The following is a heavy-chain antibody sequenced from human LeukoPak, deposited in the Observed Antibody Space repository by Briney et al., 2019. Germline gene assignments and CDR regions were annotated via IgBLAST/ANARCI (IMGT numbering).Heavy chain of an antibody. CDR1: GGSISSGGYY. Sequence: SQTLSLTCTVSGGSISSGGYYWRWIRQHPGKGLEWIGYIYYSGSTYYNPSLKSRVTISVDTSKNQFSLKLSSVTAADTAVYYCARDVKDYYDSSGYNIDGTEAWFDPWGQGTLVTVS. D-gene: IGHD3-22*01. J-gene: IGHJ5*02. CDR3: ARDVKDYYDSSGYNIDGTEAWFDP. V-gene: IGHV4-31*03. CDR2: IYYSGST.